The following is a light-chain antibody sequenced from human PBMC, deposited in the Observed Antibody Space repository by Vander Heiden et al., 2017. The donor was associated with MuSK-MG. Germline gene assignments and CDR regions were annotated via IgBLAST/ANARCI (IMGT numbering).Light chain of an antibody. CDR3: YSTDSSGKPV. V-gene: IGLV3-10*01. Sequence: SYELTQPPSVSVSPGQTARITCSGDALPKKYAYWYQQKSGQAPVLVIYEDSQRPSGIPERFSGSSSGTMATLTISGAQVDDEADYYCYSTDSSGKPVFGGGTKLTVL. CDR1: ALPKKY. CDR2: EDS. J-gene: IGLJ2*01.